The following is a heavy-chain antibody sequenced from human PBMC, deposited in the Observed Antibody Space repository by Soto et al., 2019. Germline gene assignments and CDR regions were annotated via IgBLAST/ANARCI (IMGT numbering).Heavy chain of an antibody. J-gene: IGHJ4*02. CDR1: GGSISSYY. V-gene: IGHV4-59*01. Sequence: SETLSLTCTVSGGSISSYYWSWIRQPPGKGLEWIGYIYDSGSTDYNPSLKSRVTISVDTSNNQFSLKLSSVTAADTAVYYCARGAPGDYVWGSYRYTYWYFDYWGQGTLVTVSS. CDR2: IYDSGST. CDR3: ARGAPGDYVWGSYRYTYWYFDY. D-gene: IGHD3-16*02.